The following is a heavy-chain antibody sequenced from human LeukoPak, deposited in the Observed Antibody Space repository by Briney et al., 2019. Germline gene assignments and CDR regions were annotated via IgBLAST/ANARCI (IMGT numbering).Heavy chain of an antibody. V-gene: IGHV3-49*04. Sequence: GGSLRLSSTASGFTFGDYAMNWVRQAPGKGLEWVGFIRSKAYGGTTEYAASVKGRFTISRNDYKSIAFLQMDSLKTEDTAVYYCTRAPYLYDSGAYYYYYVDLWGRGTLVTVSP. J-gene: IGHJ2*01. CDR3: TRAPYLYDSGAYYYYYVDL. D-gene: IGHD3-22*01. CDR1: GFTFGDYA. CDR2: IRSKAYGGTT.